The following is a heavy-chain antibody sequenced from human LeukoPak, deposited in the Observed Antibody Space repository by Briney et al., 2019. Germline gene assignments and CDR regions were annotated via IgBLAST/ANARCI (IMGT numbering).Heavy chain of an antibody. J-gene: IGHJ4*02. Sequence: GGSLRLSCAASGFTFSSYSMNWVRQAPGKGLEWVSSISSSSYIYYSDSVKGRFTISRDNAKNSLYLQMNSLRAEDTAVYYCARDTRSSGWYYFDYWGQGTLVTVSS. CDR3: ARDTRSSGWYYFDY. CDR1: GFTFSSYS. CDR2: ISSSSYI. V-gene: IGHV3-21*01. D-gene: IGHD6-19*01.